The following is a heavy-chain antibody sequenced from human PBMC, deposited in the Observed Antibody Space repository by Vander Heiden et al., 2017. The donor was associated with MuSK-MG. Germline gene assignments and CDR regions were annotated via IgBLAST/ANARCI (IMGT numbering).Heavy chain of an antibody. CDR3: PRDQGAEGGYEFVP. J-gene: IGHJ5*02. CDR1: GFTFSDYY. D-gene: IGHD3-22*01. V-gene: IGHV3-11*04. CDR2: ISSSGSTI. Sequence: QVQLVESGGGLVKPGGSLRLSCAASGFTFSDYYMSWIRQAPVKGLEGVSYISSSGSTIYYADAGKSRFTISRDNAKNALYRQMTGMGAEATSVYYSPRDQGAEGGYEFVPWGQGTIVTVCS.